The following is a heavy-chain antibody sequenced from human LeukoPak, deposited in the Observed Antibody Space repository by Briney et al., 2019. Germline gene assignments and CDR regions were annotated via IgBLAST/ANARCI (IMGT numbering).Heavy chain of an antibody. D-gene: IGHD2-2*01. Sequence: ASVKVSCKASGYTFTSYDINWVRQATGQGLEWMGLMNPNSGNTGYSQKFQGRVTMTRNTSISTAYMKLSSLRSEDTAVYSCAISIVVVPAAVAFDIWGQGTMVTVSS. CDR2: MNPNSGNT. CDR1: GYTFTSYD. V-gene: IGHV1-8*01. J-gene: IGHJ3*02. CDR3: AISIVVVPAAVAFDI.